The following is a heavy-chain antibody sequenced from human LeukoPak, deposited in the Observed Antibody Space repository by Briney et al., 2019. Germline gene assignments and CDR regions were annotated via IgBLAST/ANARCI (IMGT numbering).Heavy chain of an antibody. V-gene: IGHV3-23*01. CDR3: AKAKNYYYYYMDV. CDR2: ISGSGGST. Sequence: GGSLRLSCAASGFTFSSYAMSWVRQAPGKGLEWVSAISGSGGSTYYADSVKGRFTISRDNSKNTLYPQMNSLRAEDTAVYYCAKAKNYYYYYMDVCGRGTTVTISS. CDR1: GFTFSSYA. J-gene: IGHJ6*03.